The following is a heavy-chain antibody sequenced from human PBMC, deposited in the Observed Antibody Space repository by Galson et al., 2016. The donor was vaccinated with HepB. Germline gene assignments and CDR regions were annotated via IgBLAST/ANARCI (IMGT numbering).Heavy chain of an antibody. CDR2: IKSDGGYT. J-gene: IGHJ4*02. V-gene: IGHV3-74*01. CDR3: VRDGDAYNFDY. Sequence: SLRLSCAASGFSFKNNWMHWVRQAPGKGLVWVSRIKSDGGYTNYADSVKGRFTISRDNAKNTLYLQMNSLRADDTAIYYCVRDGDAYNFDYWGQGTLVTASS. CDR1: GFSFKNNW. D-gene: IGHD5-24*01.